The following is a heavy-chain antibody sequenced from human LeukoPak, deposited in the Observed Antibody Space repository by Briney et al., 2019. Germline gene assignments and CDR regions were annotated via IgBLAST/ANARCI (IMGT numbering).Heavy chain of an antibody. CDR3: ASPGIAAAGPGSY. CDR1: GFTFSSYA. D-gene: IGHD6-13*01. V-gene: IGHV3-23*01. Sequence: GGSLRLSCAASGFTFSSYAMSWIRQAPGKGLEWVSAISGSGGSTYYADSVKGRFTISRDNSKNTLYLQMNSLRAEDTAVYYCASPGIAAAGPGSYWGQGTLVTVSS. J-gene: IGHJ4*02. CDR2: ISGSGGST.